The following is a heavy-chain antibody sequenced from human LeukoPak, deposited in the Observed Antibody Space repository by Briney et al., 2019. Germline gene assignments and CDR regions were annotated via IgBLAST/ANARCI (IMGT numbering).Heavy chain of an antibody. D-gene: IGHD3-10*01. CDR1: GSTFSSYW. V-gene: IGHV3-7*01. J-gene: IGHJ4*02. CDR2: IKQDGSEK. CDR3: ARNGVRAVDY. Sequence: GGSLRLSCAASGSTFSSYWMSWVRQAPGKGLEWVANIKQDGSEKYYVDSVKGRFTISRDNAKNSLYLQMNSLRAEDTAVYYCARNGVRAVDYWGQGTLVTVSS.